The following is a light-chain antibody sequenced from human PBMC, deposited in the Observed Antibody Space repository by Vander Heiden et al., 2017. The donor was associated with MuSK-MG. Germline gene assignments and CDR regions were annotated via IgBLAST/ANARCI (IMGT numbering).Light chain of an antibody. V-gene: IGLV2-14*01. CDR3: CSYASSYTPEV. CDR1: SRDVGGYNY. J-gene: IGLJ1*01. Sequence: QSALTQPPSVSGSPGQSITISCTGTSRDVGGYNYVSWYQQHPGKAPKVMIYEVSKRPSGVSNRFSGSKSGNTASLTISGLQAEDEADYYCCSYASSYTPEVFGTGTKVTVL. CDR2: EVS.